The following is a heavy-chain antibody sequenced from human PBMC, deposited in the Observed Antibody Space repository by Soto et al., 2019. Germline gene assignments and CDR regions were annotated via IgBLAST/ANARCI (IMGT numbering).Heavy chain of an antibody. CDR2: IYYSGST. CDR3: ARDLAAAGVDY. J-gene: IGHJ4*02. V-gene: IGHV4-61*01. Sequence: SETLSLTCTVSGGSVSSGSYYWSWIRQPPGKGLEWIGYIYYSGSTNYNPSLKSRVTISVDTSKNQFSLKLSSVTAADTAVYYCARDLAAAGVDYWGQGTLVTVSS. D-gene: IGHD6-13*01. CDR1: GGSVSSGSYY.